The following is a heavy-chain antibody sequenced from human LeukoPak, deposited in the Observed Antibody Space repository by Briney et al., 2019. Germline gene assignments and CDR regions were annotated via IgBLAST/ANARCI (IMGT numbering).Heavy chain of an antibody. CDR3: ARDIHGDYGSGWFDP. D-gene: IGHD4-17*01. Sequence: ASVKVSCKTSGGTFNNSAISWVRQAPGQGLEWLGCIMPLFGTAVYAQKFQGRVTITKDESTRTVYLELTSLTPDDTAVYYGARDIHGDYGSGWFDPWGQGTLVSVSS. CDR1: GGTFNNSA. J-gene: IGHJ5*02. V-gene: IGHV1-69*05. CDR2: IMPLFGTA.